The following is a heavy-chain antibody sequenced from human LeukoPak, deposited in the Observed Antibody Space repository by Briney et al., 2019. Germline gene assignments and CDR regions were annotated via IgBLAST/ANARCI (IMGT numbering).Heavy chain of an antibody. V-gene: IGHV4-34*01. CDR3: ARYYDILTGLNWFDP. D-gene: IGHD3-9*01. CDR2: INHSGST. CDR1: GGSFRGYY. J-gene: IGHJ5*02. Sequence: SETLSLTCAVYGGSFRGYYWSWIRQPPGKGLEWIGEINHSGSTNYNPSLKSRVTISVDTSKNQFSLKLSSVTAADTAVYYCARYYDILTGLNWFDPWGQGTLVTVSS.